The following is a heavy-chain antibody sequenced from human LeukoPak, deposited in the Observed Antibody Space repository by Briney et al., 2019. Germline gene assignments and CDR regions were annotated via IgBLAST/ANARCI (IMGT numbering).Heavy chain of an antibody. Sequence: PSETLSLTCAVYGGSFSGYYWSWIRQPPGKGLEWIGEINHCGSTNYNPSLKSRVTISVDTSKNQFSLKLSSVTAADTAVYYCASLENYGSGSDYWGQGTLVTVSS. J-gene: IGHJ4*02. CDR3: ASLENYGSGSDY. V-gene: IGHV4-34*01. D-gene: IGHD3-10*01. CDR1: GGSFSGYY. CDR2: INHCGST.